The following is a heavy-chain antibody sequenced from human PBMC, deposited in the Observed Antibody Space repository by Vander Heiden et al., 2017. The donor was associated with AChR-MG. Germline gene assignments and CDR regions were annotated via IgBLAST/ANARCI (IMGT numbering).Heavy chain of an antibody. D-gene: IGHD3-22*01. V-gene: IGHV3-33*01. Sequence: QVQLVESGGGVVQPGRSLRLSCAASGFTFSSYGMHWVRQAPGKGLEWVAVIWYDGSNKYYADSVKGRFTISRDNSKNTLYLQMNSLRAEDTAVYYCARDSHLGYYDSSGPRFDYWGQGTLVTVSS. CDR1: GFTFSSYG. CDR2: IWYDGSNK. CDR3: ARDSHLGYYDSSGPRFDY. J-gene: IGHJ4*02.